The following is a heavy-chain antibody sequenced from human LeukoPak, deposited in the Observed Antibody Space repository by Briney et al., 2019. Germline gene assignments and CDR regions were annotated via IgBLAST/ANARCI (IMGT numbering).Heavy chain of an antibody. V-gene: IGHV3-7*01. D-gene: IGHD2-2*01. CDR2: IKQGGSEK. Sequence: PGGSLRLSCAASGFTFRSYWMSWVRQAPGKGLEWVANIKQGGSEKYYVDSVKGRFTISRDNAKNSLYLQMNSLRAEDTAVYYCARDKRVFCSSTSCAAYYYYYMDVWGKGTTVTVSS. CDR3: ARDKRVFCSSTSCAAYYYYYMDV. J-gene: IGHJ6*03. CDR1: GFTFRSYW.